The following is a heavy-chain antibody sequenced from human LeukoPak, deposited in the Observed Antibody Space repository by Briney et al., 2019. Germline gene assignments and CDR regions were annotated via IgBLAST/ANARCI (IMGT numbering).Heavy chain of an antibody. D-gene: IGHD3-22*01. V-gene: IGHV1-69*13. CDR2: IIPIFGTA. J-gene: IGHJ6*02. CDR3: ARRYYYDSSGYTYYYYGMDV. CDR1: GGTFSSYA. Sequence: SVKVSCKASGGTFSSYAISWVRQAPGQGLEWMGGIIPIFGTANYAQKFQGRVTITADESTSTAYMELSSLRSEDTAVYYCARRYYYDSSGYTYYYYGMDVWGQGTTVTVSS.